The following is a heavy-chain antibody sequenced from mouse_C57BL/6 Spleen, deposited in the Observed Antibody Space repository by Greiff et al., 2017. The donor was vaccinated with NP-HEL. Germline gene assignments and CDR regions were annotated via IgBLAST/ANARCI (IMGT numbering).Heavy chain of an antibody. Sequence: QVQLQQSGAELMKPGASVKLSCKATGYTFTGYWIEWVKQRPGHGLEWIGEILPGSGSTNYNEKFKGKATFTADTSSNTAYMQLSSLTTEDSAIYYCARAASYYYGSNAGLMDYWGQGTSVTVSS. V-gene: IGHV1-9*01. J-gene: IGHJ4*01. CDR1: GYTFTGYW. CDR3: ARAASYYYGSNAGLMDY. D-gene: IGHD1-1*01. CDR2: ILPGSGST.